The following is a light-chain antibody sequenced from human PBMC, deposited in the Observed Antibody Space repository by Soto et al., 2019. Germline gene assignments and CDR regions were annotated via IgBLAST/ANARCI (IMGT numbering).Light chain of an antibody. CDR3: GSYTGSIYV. CDR1: SSDVGGYKF. J-gene: IGLJ1*01. CDR2: EVS. V-gene: IGLV2-14*01. Sequence: QSALTQPASVSGSPGQSITISCTGTSSDVGGYKFVSWYQQHPGKAPKLMIYEVSNRPSGVSSRFSGSKSGNTASLTISGLQAEDEADYYCGSYTGSIYVFGPGTKGTVL.